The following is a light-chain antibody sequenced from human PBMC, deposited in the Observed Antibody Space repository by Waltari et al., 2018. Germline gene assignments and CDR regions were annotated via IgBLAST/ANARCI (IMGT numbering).Light chain of an antibody. CDR1: QSVGRF. CDR3: QHRGNWPLLA. V-gene: IGKV3-11*01. Sequence: EIVLAQSPATLSFSPGERATLSCRARQSVGRFLAWYQRKPGQAPRLLIYDASDRATGTPARFIGSGSGTDFTLTISSLEPEDFAVYYCQHRGNWPLLAFGQGTRLEIK. J-gene: IGKJ5*01. CDR2: DAS.